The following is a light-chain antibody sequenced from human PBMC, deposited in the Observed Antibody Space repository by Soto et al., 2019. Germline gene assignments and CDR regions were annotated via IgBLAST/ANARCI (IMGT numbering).Light chain of an antibody. V-gene: IGKV3-15*01. J-gene: IGKJ2*01. CDR3: QQYNNWPMYT. CDR2: GAS. CDR1: KSVSSN. Sequence: EIVMTQSPATLSVSPGERATLSCRASKSVSSNLAWYQQKPGQAPSLLIYGASTRATGIPARFSGSGSGTEFTLTISSLQSEDFAVYYCQQYNNWPMYTFGQGIKLEIK.